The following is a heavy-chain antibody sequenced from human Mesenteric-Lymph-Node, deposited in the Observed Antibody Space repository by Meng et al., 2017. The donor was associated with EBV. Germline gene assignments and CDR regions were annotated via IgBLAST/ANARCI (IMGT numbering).Heavy chain of an antibody. CDR1: GYTFTSNT. D-gene: IGHD3-10*01. CDR3: ARGLSRGDLLIGPNFFFDY. V-gene: IGHV7-4-1*02. J-gene: IGHJ4*02. Sequence: QVQLVQSGSELKKPGASVKVSCKASGYTFTSNTIIWVRQAPGQGLEWMGRINTNTGNPTYAQGFTGRFVFSLDTSVSTAYLQINSLETEDTAVYFCARGLSRGDLLIGPNFFFDYWGQGTLVTVSS. CDR2: INTNTGNP.